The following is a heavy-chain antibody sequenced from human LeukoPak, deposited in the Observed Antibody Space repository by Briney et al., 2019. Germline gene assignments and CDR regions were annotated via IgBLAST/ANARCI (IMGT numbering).Heavy chain of an antibody. CDR3: ARVYYGRSYDYWYFDL. D-gene: IGHD3-10*01. Sequence: SETLSLTCTVSGGSISSYYWSWIRQPPGKGLEWIGYIYYSGSTNHKPSLKSRVTISVDTSKNQFSLKLNSVTAADTAVYYCARVYYGRSYDYWYFDLWGRGTLVTVSS. CDR2: IYYSGST. V-gene: IGHV4-59*01. J-gene: IGHJ2*01. CDR1: GGSISSYY.